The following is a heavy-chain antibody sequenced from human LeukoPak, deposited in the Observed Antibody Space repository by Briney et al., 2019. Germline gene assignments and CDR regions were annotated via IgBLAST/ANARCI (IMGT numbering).Heavy chain of an antibody. Sequence: GSLRLSCAASGFTFSSYAMHWVRQAPGKGLEWVAVISYDGSNKYYADSVKGRFTISRDNSKNTLYLQMNSLRAEDTAVYYRARDVYSGSYYEAGYYFDYWGQGTLVTVSS. J-gene: IGHJ4*02. D-gene: IGHD1-26*01. CDR1: GFTFSSYA. CDR2: ISYDGSNK. CDR3: ARDVYSGSYYEAGYYFDY. V-gene: IGHV3-30-3*01.